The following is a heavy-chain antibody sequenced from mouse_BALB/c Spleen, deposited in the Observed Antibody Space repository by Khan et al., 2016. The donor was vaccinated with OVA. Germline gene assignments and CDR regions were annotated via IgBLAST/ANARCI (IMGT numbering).Heavy chain of an antibody. D-gene: IGHD2-10*01. V-gene: IGHV2-6-1*01. CDR1: GFSLTNYG. CDR3: ARQPYYHYNIMDY. CDR2: IWSDGST. Sequence: QVQLKESGPGLVAPSQSLSITCTISGFSLTNYGVHWVSQPPGKGLEWLVVIWSDGSTTYNSALKSRLTISKDNSKSQVFLKMNSLQTDDTAVYFCARQPYYHYNIMDYWGQGTSVTVSP. J-gene: IGHJ4*01.